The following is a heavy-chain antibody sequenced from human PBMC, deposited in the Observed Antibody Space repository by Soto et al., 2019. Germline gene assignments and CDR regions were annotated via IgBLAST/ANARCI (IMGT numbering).Heavy chain of an antibody. CDR3: ASWTGSAFDY. V-gene: IGHV4-59*01. J-gene: IGHJ4*02. CDR1: GGSISSYY. Sequence: KPTETLSLTCTVSGGSISSYYWSWIRQPPGKGLEWIGYIYYSGSTNYNPSLKSRVTISVDTSKNQFSLKLSSVTAADTAVYYCASWTGSAFDYWGQGTLVTVSS. CDR2: IYYSGST. D-gene: IGHD1-1*01.